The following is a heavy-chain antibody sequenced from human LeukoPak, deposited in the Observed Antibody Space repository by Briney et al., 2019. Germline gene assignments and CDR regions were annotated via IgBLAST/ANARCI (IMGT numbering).Heavy chain of an antibody. CDR2: IYPADSDT. V-gene: IGHV5-51*01. CDR3: ARSNGWLNY. J-gene: IGHJ4*02. Sequence: GESLKISCQGSGYSFSSYWIGWVPQMPGKGLEWMGFIYPADSDTRYSPSFQGQVIMSADKSNNTAYLQWSSLKASDTAMYYCARSNGWLNYWGQGTLVTVSS. D-gene: IGHD6-19*01. CDR1: GYSFSSYW.